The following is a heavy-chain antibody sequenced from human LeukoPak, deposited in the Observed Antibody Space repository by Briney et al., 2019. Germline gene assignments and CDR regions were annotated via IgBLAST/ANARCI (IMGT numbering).Heavy chain of an antibody. Sequence: GGSLRLSCAGSGFSFSSYDMSWVRQAPGKGLEWVSGITGSGGSTYYADSVKGLFTISRDNSQNTLYLQMNNLRAEDTAVYYCAKGHGSGTYWVFNDWGQGTMVTVSS. V-gene: IGHV3-23*01. J-gene: IGHJ4*02. CDR2: ITGSGGST. CDR1: GFSFSSYD. CDR3: AKGHGSGTYWVFND. D-gene: IGHD3-10*01.